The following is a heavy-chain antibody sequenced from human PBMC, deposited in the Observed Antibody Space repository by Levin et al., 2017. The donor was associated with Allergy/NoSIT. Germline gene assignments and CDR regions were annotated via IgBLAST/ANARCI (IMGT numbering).Heavy chain of an antibody. J-gene: IGHJ5*02. CDR2: INPNNGDT. CDR1: GYSFTDYY. D-gene: IGHD3-16*01. Sequence: ASVKDSCKASGYSFTDYYLHWVRQAPGQGLEWMGWINPNNGDTNYAQKFQGRVIMTRDTSISTAYMEMSRLTPDDTALYYCTGGHGGLDPWGPGTLVTVSS. CDR3: TGGHGGLDP. V-gene: IGHV1-2*02.